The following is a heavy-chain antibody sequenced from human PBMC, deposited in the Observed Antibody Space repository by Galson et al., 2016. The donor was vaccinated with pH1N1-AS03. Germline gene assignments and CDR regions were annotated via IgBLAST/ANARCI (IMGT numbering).Heavy chain of an antibody. CDR1: GFTLNNYA. J-gene: IGHJ3*01. CDR2: MRGDRNDI. CDR3: VRDHFHALDV. V-gene: IGHV3-48*03. Sequence: SLRLSCAVSGFTLNNYAMNWIRQAPGKGLEWISHMRGDRNDIYYADSVKGRFTISRVNAKNSVYLQMDRLSAEDTALYYCVRDHFHALDVWGQGTVVTVSS.